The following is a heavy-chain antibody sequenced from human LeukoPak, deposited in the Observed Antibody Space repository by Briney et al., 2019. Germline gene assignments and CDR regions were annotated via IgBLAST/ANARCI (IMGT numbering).Heavy chain of an antibody. J-gene: IGHJ5*02. Sequence: ASVKVSCKASGYTFTNHDINWVRQAPGRGLEWMGWMNPKSRNTGYAQKFQGRVSMTTDTSMTTAYMQLSSLRSEDTAVYYCARASLAFGTKFFDPWGQGTLVTVSS. CDR2: MNPKSRNT. CDR1: GYTFTNHD. V-gene: IGHV1-8*01. CDR3: ARASLAFGTKFFDP. D-gene: IGHD3-10*01.